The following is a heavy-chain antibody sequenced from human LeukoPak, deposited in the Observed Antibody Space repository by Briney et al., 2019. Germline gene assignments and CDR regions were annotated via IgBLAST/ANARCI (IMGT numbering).Heavy chain of an antibody. V-gene: IGHV3-7*01. CDR2: IKQDGSEK. CDR1: GFTFNNYW. J-gene: IGHJ6*03. D-gene: IGHD6-19*01. Sequence: GGSLRLSCAASGFTFNNYWMTWVRQAPGMGLEWVANIKQDGSEKYYVDSVKGRFTISRDIAKNSLYLQMDSLRAEDTAVYYCARDRPQQWLVRGQRGYYYYMDVWGKGTTVTISS. CDR3: ARDRPQQWLVRGQRGYYYYMDV.